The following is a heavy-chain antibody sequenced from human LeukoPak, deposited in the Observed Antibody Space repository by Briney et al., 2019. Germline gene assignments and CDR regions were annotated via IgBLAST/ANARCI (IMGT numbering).Heavy chain of an antibody. V-gene: IGHV3-74*01. Sequence: PGGSLRLSCAASGFTFSSYWMHWVRQAPGKGLVWVSRINSDGSSTSYADSVKGRFTISRDNAKNTLYLQMNSLRAEGTAVYYCARANYYGSGRAAFDIWGPGTMVTVSS. CDR2: INSDGSST. D-gene: IGHD3-10*01. CDR1: GFTFSSYW. J-gene: IGHJ3*02. CDR3: ARANYYGSGRAAFDI.